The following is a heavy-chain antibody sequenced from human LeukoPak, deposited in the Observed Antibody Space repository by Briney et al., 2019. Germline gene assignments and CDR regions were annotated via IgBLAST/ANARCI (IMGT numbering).Heavy chain of an antibody. CDR2: IIPALGTA. J-gene: IGHJ6*03. Sequence: EASVTVSCKGSGGTFSSYSISWVRQAPGQGLEWMGGIIPALGTAHYAQKFQGRVTFTTDESTTTAYMELRSLRSEDTAVYYCASEGNYDSSGYSRYNYYYMDVWGKGTAVTVSS. V-gene: IGHV1-69*16. D-gene: IGHD3-22*01. CDR1: GGTFSSYS. CDR3: ASEGNYDSSGYSRYNYYYMDV.